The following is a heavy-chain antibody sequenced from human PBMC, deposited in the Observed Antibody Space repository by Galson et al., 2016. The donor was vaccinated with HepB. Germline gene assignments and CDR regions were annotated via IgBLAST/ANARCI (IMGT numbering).Heavy chain of an antibody. Sequence: SLRLSCAASGFTFSTYNMNWVRQAPGKGLEWVSSISYNIYYADSVRGRFTISRDNAKNSLFRQMNSLRAEDTAGYYGARDNCINAICYTGWFDSWGQGTLVTVSA. D-gene: IGHD2-8*01. CDR1: GFTFSTYN. J-gene: IGHJ5*01. V-gene: IGHV3-21*01. CDR2: ISYNI. CDR3: ARDNCINAICYTGWFDS.